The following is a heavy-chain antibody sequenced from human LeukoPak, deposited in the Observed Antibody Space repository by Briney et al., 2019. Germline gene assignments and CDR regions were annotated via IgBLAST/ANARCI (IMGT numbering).Heavy chain of an antibody. J-gene: IGHJ4*02. D-gene: IGHD2-15*01. CDR1: GGTISSYY. CDR2: IHYSGSP. Sequence: SETLSLTCTVSGGTISSYYWNWIRQPPGKGLEWIGFIHYSGSPKYNPSLKSRVTISVDTSKNQFSLRLSSVTAADTAVYYCARGYCSGGRCYHDFDYWGQGTLVTVSS. V-gene: IGHV4-59*01. CDR3: ARGYCSGGRCYHDFDY.